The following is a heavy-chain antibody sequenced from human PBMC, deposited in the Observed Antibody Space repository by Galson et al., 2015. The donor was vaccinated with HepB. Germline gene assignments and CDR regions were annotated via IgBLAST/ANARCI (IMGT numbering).Heavy chain of an antibody. CDR1: GFTFSNAW. D-gene: IGHD4-23*01. CDR2: IKSKTDGGTT. CDR3: TTDLVSDYEYYYMDV. V-gene: IGHV3-15*01. Sequence: SLRLSCAASGFTFSNAWMSWVRQAPGKGLEWVGRIKSKTDGGTTDYAAPVKGRFTISRDDSKNTLYLQMNSLKTEDTAVYYCTTDLVSDYEYYYMDVWGKGTTVTVSS. J-gene: IGHJ6*03.